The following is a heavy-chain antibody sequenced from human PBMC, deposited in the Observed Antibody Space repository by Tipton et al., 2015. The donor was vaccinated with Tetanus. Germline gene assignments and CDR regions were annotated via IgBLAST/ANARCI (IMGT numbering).Heavy chain of an antibody. V-gene: IGHV4-61*01. CDR2: IYYGGAT. J-gene: IGHJ4*02. D-gene: IGHD2-2*01. CDR1: GGSVNSGTYY. CDR3: AREVPAAGHFDS. Sequence: TLSLTCSVSGGSVNSGTYYWSWIRQPPGKGLEWLGDIYYGGATQYNPSLESRVTISVDTSKNQFSLKLSSVTAADTAIYYCAREVPAAGHFDSWGQGTLVTVSS.